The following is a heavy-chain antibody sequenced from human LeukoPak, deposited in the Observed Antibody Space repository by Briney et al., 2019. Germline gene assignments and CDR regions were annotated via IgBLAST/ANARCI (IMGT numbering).Heavy chain of an antibody. CDR1: GYSFTSYW. J-gene: IGHJ5*02. V-gene: IGHV5-51*01. D-gene: IGHD6-13*01. CDR3: ARSFIAAAGTNWFDP. Sequence: GESLKISCKGSGYSFTSYWIGWVRQMPGKGLEWMGIIYPGDSDTRYSPSFQGQVTISADKSISTAYLQWSSLKASDTAMYYCARSFIAAAGTNWFDPWGQGTLVTVSS. CDR2: IYPGDSDT.